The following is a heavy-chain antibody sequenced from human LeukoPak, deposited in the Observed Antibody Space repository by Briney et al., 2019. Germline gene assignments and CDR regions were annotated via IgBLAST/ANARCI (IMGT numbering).Heavy chain of an antibody. Sequence: SETLSLTCTVSGGSISSYYWSWIRQPPGKGLEWIGYIYYSGSTNYNPSLKSRVTISVGTSKNQFSLKLSSVTPADTAVYYCASLYDSSGYSDYWGQGTLVTVSS. V-gene: IGHV4-59*01. CDR3: ASLYDSSGYSDY. CDR1: GGSISSYY. J-gene: IGHJ4*02. CDR2: IYYSGST. D-gene: IGHD3-22*01.